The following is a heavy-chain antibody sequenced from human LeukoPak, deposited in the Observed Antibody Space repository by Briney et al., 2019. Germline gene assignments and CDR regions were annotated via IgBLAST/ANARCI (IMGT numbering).Heavy chain of an antibody. D-gene: IGHD2/OR15-2a*01. J-gene: IGHJ4*02. CDR2: IINDGSST. CDR3: ASSFSGNLPFDS. Sequence: PGGSLRLSCAASGFSFSSYWMHWVRQAPGKGLVWVSHIINDGSSTTYAGSVKGRFTVSRDNANNALYLQMNDLRAEDTAVYYCASSFSGNLPFDSWGQGTLVTVSS. CDR1: GFSFSSYW. V-gene: IGHV3-74*01.